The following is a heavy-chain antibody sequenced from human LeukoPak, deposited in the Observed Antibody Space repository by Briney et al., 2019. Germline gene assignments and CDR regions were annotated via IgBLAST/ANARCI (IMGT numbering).Heavy chain of an antibody. V-gene: IGHV4-39*01. D-gene: IGHD2-8*01. Sequence: PSETLSLTCTVSGGSISSSTYYWGWIRQPPGKGLEWIGSINYSGSTYYNPSLKSRVTISVDTSKNQFSLKVTSVTAADTAVYFCAKWASDNRAFDLWGQGTLVTVSS. CDR2: INYSGST. CDR1: GGSISSSTYY. J-gene: IGHJ4*02. CDR3: AKWASDNRAFDL.